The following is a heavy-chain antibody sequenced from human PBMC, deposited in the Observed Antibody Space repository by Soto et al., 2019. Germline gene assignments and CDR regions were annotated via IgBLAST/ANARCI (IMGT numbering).Heavy chain of an antibody. CDR3: ARATYYDFWSGYSRRFGMDV. CDR2: MNPNSGNT. Sequence: QVQLVQSGAEVKKPGASVKVSCKASGYTFTSYDIHWVRQATGQGLEWMGWMNPNSGNTGYAQKFQGRVTMPRNTSISTAYMELSSLRSEDTAVYYCARATYYDFWSGYSRRFGMDVWGQGTTVTVSS. V-gene: IGHV1-8*01. J-gene: IGHJ6*02. CDR1: GYTFTSYD. D-gene: IGHD3-3*01.